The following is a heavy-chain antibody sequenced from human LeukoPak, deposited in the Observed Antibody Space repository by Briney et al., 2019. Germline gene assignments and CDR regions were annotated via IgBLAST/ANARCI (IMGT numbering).Heavy chain of an antibody. D-gene: IGHD6-19*01. CDR3: ARDPDIYDSSGWYSWSSLGYWFDP. CDR1: GYTFTGYY. V-gene: IGHV1-2*02. J-gene: IGHJ5*02. Sequence: KPGASVKVSCKASGYTFTGYYMHWVRQAPGQGLEWMGWINPNSGGTNYAQKFQGRVTMTRDTSISTAYMELSRLRSDDTAEYYCARDPDIYDSSGWYSWSSLGYWFDPWGQGTLVTVSS. CDR2: INPNSGGT.